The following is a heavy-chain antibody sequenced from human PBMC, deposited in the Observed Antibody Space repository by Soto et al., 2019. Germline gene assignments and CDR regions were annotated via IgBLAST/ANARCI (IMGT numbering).Heavy chain of an antibody. CDR3: ARGALSSTSFNWFDP. D-gene: IGHD2-2*01. Sequence: QVQLQESGPGLVKPSQTLSLTCTVSGGSISSGGYYWSWIRQHPGKGLEWIGYIYYSGSTYYNPSLKSQVTISVDTSKNQFSLKLSSVTAADTAVYYCARGALSSTSFNWFDPWGQGNLVTVSS. J-gene: IGHJ5*02. CDR1: GGSISSGGYY. V-gene: IGHV4-31*01. CDR2: IYYSGST.